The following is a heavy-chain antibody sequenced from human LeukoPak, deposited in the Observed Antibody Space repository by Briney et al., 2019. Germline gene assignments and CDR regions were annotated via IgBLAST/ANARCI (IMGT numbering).Heavy chain of an antibody. Sequence: GGSLRLSCATSGFTFSSIWMSWVRQAPGKGLEWVANIKHDGSETNYVDSVKGRFTISRDNAKNSLHLQLNSLRAEDTAVYYCARGSPPDYWGQGTLVTVSS. CDR2: IKHDGSET. CDR1: GFTFSSIW. J-gene: IGHJ4*02. D-gene: IGHD2-15*01. V-gene: IGHV3-7*05. CDR3: ARGSPPDY.